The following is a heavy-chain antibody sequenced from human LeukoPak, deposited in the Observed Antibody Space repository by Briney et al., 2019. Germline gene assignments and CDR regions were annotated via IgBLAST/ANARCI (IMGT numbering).Heavy chain of an antibody. V-gene: IGHV1-2*02. J-gene: IGHJ3*02. Sequence: ASVKVSCKASGYTFTGYYMHWVRQAPGQGLEWMGWINPNSGGTNYAQKFQGRVTMTRNTSISTAYMELSSLRSEDTAVYYCARGRLGAFDIWGQGTMVTVSS. CDR3: ARGRLGAFDI. CDR2: INPNSGGT. D-gene: IGHD6-19*01. CDR1: GYTFTGYY.